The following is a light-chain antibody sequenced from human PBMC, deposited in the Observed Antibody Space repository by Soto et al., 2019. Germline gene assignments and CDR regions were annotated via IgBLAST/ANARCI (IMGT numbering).Light chain of an antibody. J-gene: IGLJ2*01. CDR2: RNN. V-gene: IGLV1-47*01. CDR1: NSNIGKNY. CDR3: AAWDDSLSGHEL. Sequence: QSVLTQPPSASGTPGQRVTISCSGSNSNIGKNYVYWYRQLPGTAPKLLIYRNNQRPSGVPDRFSGSKSGTSASLAISGLRSEDEADYYCAAWDDSLSGHELVGGGTKVTVL.